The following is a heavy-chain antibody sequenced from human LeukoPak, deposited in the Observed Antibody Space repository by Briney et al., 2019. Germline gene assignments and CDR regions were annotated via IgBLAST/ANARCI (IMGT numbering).Heavy chain of an antibody. D-gene: IGHD3-9*01. CDR2: IIPILGIA. CDR1: GGTFSSYA. J-gene: IGHJ4*02. CDR3: ARDKVRRDDILTGVGAFYFDY. V-gene: IGHV1-69*04. Sequence: GASVKVSCKASGGTFSSYAISWVRQAPGQGLEWMGRIIPILGIANYAQKFQGRVTITADKSTSTAYMELSSLRSEDTAVYYCARDKVRRDDILTGVGAFYFDYWGQGTLVTVSS.